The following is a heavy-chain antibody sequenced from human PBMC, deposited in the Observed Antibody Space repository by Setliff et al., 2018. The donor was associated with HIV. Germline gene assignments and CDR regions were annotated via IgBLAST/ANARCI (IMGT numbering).Heavy chain of an antibody. CDR3: ARGGRYPSGLNALDY. D-gene: IGHD3-16*02. J-gene: IGHJ4*02. V-gene: IGHV1-69*13. Sequence: VASVKVSCKASGSIAKTQPIGWVRQAPGQGFEWIGGLSPFSNETQYAQRFQGRITINADESMGTAYMELTDLKSEDTAAYYCARGGRYPSGLNALDYWGQGTPVTVSS. CDR2: LSPFSNET. CDR1: GSIAKTQP.